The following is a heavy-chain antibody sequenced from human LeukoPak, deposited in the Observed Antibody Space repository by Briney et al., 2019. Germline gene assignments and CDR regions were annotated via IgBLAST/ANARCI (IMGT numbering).Heavy chain of an antibody. CDR3: TRGNLAAGGAFDI. J-gene: IGHJ3*02. Sequence: PGGSLRPSCAGSGFTFSSSWIHWVRQDPGKGLVWVSRIHREESSISYADSVKGRLTISRDNAKNTLYLQMNSLRAEDTAVYYCTRGNLAAGGAFDIWGQGTVVTVSS. CDR1: GFTFSSSW. CDR2: IHREESSI. D-gene: IGHD6-13*01. V-gene: IGHV3-74*01.